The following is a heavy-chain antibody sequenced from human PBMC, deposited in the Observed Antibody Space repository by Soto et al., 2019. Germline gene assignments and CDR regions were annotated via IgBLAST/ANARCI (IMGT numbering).Heavy chain of an antibody. CDR2: ISYDGDIE. D-gene: IGHD7-27*01. J-gene: IGHJ4*02. V-gene: IGHV3-30-3*01. CDR3: ARDPGDVGVGYFDN. Sequence: QVQLLDSGGGVVQPGKSLRLSCAASGFTLSRHAMHWVRQTPGKGLEWLAVISYDGDIERYADSVKGRFTMSRGNSKNTLSLQLNSLRPEDTAVYYCARDPGDVGVGYFDNWGQGTRVTVSS. CDR1: GFTLSRHA.